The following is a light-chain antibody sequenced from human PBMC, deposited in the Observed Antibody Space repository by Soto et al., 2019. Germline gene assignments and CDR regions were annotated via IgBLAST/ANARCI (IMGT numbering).Light chain of an antibody. Sequence: DIVMTQSPDSLTVSLVERATINCKASQPVLRSSNNKNHLAWYQQKPAQSPKMLISWASTRESGVPDRFSGSGSGTEFTLTISSLQAEDAAVYYCQQYYDVPVTFGQGTRLEIK. CDR2: WAS. CDR1: QPVLRSSNNKNH. V-gene: IGKV4-1*01. CDR3: QQYYDVPVT. J-gene: IGKJ5*01.